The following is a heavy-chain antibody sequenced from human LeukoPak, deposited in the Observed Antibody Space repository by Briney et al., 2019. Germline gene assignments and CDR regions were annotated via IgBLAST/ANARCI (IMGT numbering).Heavy chain of an antibody. CDR3: ARDGGDYGNFDY. CDR1: GFTFDDYG. Sequence: GGSLRLSCAASGFTFDDYGMSWVRQAPGKGLEWVSGIHWNGGSTGYADSVKGRFTISRDNAKNSLYLQMNSLRAEDTAVYYCARDGGDYGNFDYWGQGTLVTVSS. V-gene: IGHV3-20*04. J-gene: IGHJ4*02. D-gene: IGHD4-17*01. CDR2: IHWNGGST.